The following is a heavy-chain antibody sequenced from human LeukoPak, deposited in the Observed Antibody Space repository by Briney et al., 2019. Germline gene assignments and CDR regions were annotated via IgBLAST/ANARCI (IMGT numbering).Heavy chain of an antibody. Sequence: GGSLRLSCAASGFTFSSYEMNWVRQAPGKGLEWVSYITSSGSTIYYADSVKGRFTISRDNAKNSLYLQMNSLRAEDTAVYYCAKNDWSSSFYFDYWGQGTLVTVTS. D-gene: IGHD3-9*01. CDR1: GFTFSSYE. CDR2: ITSSGSTI. J-gene: IGHJ4*02. CDR3: AKNDWSSSFYFDY. V-gene: IGHV3-48*03.